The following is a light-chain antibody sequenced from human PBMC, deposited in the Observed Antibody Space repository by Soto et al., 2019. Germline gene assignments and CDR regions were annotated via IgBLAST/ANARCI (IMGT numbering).Light chain of an antibody. CDR2: GAS. CDR3: QQYGSSIT. Sequence: ELVLTQSPGTLSLSPVEISTLSCRASQSLSSRNLAWYQQKPGQAPRPLIYGASSRATGIPDRFSGSGSGTDFTLTINRLEPEDSAVYYCQQYGSSITFGQGTRLEI. V-gene: IGKV3-20*01. J-gene: IGKJ5*01. CDR1: QSLSSRN.